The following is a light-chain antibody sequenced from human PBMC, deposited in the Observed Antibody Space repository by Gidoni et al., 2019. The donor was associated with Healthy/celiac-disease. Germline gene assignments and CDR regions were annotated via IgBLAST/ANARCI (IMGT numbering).Light chain of an antibody. CDR3: QQYYSTPFT. CDR2: WAS. V-gene: IGKV4-1*01. CDR1: QSVLYSSNNKNY. Sequence: TINCKSSQSVLYSSNNKNYLAWYQQKPGQPPKLLIYWASTRESGVPDRFSGSGSGTDFTLNISSLQAEDVAVYYCQQYYSTPFTFGPGTKVDIK. J-gene: IGKJ3*01.